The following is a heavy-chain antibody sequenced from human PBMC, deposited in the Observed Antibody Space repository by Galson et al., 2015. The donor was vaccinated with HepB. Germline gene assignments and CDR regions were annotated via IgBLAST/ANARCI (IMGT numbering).Heavy chain of an antibody. CDR2: TCYRSKWYY. V-gene: IGHV6-1*01. J-gene: IGHJ6*02. Sequence: CAISGDSVSRDTVGWNWIRQSPSRGLEWLGRTCYRSKWYYDYAESVKGRININPDTSRSQFSLQLNSVTPEDTAVYYCAYGFDVWGPGTTVTVSS. CDR1: GDSVSRDTVG. CDR3: AYGFDV.